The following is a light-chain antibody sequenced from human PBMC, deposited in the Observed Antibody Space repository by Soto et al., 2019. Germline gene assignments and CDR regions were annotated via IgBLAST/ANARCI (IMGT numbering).Light chain of an antibody. CDR1: QGIRNY. V-gene: IGKV1-9*01. CDR3: QQVDGHSFG. Sequence: DIQLTQSPSFLSASVGDRVTITCRASQGIRNYLAWYQQKSGKAPKLLIFAASTLQSGVPSRFSGSGSGTEFTLTISSLQPEDFATYYCQQVDGHSFGFGPGTKVDIK. J-gene: IGKJ3*01. CDR2: AAS.